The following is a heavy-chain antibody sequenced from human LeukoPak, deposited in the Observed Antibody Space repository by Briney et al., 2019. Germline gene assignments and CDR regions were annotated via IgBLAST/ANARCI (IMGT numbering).Heavy chain of an antibody. Sequence: ASVKVSCKASGYTFTSYDINWVRQATGQGLEWMGWMNPNSGNTGYAQKFQGRVTITRNTSISTAYMELSSLRSEDTAVYYCARGGGYCSGTSCYNWFDPWGQGTLVTVSS. J-gene: IGHJ5*02. V-gene: IGHV1-8*03. CDR1: GYTFTSYD. CDR3: ARGGGYCSGTSCYNWFDP. CDR2: MNPNSGNT. D-gene: IGHD2-2*01.